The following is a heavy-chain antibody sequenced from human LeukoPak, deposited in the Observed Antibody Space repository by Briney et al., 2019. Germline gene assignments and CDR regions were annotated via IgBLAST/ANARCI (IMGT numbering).Heavy chain of an antibody. V-gene: IGHV4-34*01. D-gene: IGHD2-2*01. CDR1: GGSFSGYY. J-gene: IGHJ5*02. CDR3: ARVRYCGSTSCP. Sequence: LETLSLTCAVYGGSFSGYYWSWIRQPPGKGLEWIGEINHSGSTNYNPSLKSRVTISVDTSKNQFSLKLSSVTAADTAVYYCARVRYCGSTSCPWGQGTLVTVSS. CDR2: INHSGST.